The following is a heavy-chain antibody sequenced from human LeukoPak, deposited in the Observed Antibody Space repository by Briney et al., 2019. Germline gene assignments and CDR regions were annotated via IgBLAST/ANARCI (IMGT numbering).Heavy chain of an antibody. CDR1: GFSFGNYA. V-gene: IGHV3-23*01. D-gene: IGHD2-21*01. CDR3: VKDPRDTYGTNWFVS. J-gene: IGHJ5*01. Sequence: AGGSLRLSCVASGFSFGNYAMSWVRQAPGKGLQWVSQISGTGGATWYAGFARDRFTISRDNSKKTLYLQMSGLRVEDTAMHYCVKDPRDTYGTNWFVSWGQGTLLIVSS. CDR2: ISGTGGAT.